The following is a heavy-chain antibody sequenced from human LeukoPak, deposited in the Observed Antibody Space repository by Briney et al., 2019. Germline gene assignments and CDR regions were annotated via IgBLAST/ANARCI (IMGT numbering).Heavy chain of an antibody. J-gene: IGHJ4*02. CDR2: IYYSGST. CDR3: ARQVGYCSSTSCYTGISLVDY. D-gene: IGHD2-2*02. Sequence: SETLSLTCTVSGGSISSYYWSWIRQPPGKGLEWIGYIYYSGSTNYNPSLKSRVTISVDTSKNQFSLKLSSVTAADTAVYYCARQVGYCSSTSCYTGISLVDYWGQGTLVTVSS. V-gene: IGHV4-59*08. CDR1: GGSISSYY.